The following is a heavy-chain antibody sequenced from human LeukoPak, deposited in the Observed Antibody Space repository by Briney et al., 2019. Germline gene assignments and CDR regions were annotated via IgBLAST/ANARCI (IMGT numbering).Heavy chain of an antibody. D-gene: IGHD6-13*01. J-gene: IGHJ5*02. V-gene: IGHV4-38-2*02. CDR3: ARVYSSSWFDP. CDR1: GYSISSSYY. CDR2: IYYSGRT. Sequence: PSETLSLTCTVSGYSISSSYYWGWIRQPPGKGLEWIGYIYYSGRTYYNPSLKSRVTISVDTSKNQFSLKLSSVTAADTAVYYCARVYSSSWFDPWGQGTLVTVSS.